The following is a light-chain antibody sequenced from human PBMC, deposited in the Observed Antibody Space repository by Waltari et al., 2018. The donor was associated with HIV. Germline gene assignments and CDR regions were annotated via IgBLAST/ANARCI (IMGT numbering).Light chain of an antibody. V-gene: IGLV2-23*02. J-gene: IGLJ1*01. CDR1: NSDIGQYTL. Sequence: QSALTQPASVSGSPGQSITISCTGTNSDIGQYTLFSWYQQHPGRVPKVLSFEVTTRPSGISHRFSGSKSDNTASLTISGLQAEDEADYYCSSYATGNTYVFGTGTSVTVL. CDR2: EVT. CDR3: SSYATGNTYV.